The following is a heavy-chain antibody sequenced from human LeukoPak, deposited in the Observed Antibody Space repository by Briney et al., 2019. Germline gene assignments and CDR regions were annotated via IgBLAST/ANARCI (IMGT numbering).Heavy chain of an antibody. D-gene: IGHD3-22*01. CDR2: INHSGST. Sequence: SETLSLTCAVYGGSFSGYYWSWIRQPPGKGLEWIGEINHSGSTNYNPSLKSRVTISVDTSKNQFSLKLSSVTAADTAVYYCARGQPGRYYYDRSCYYYLDDWGQGTLVTVSS. CDR1: GGSFSGYY. V-gene: IGHV4-34*01. J-gene: IGHJ4*02. CDR3: ARGQPGRYYYDRSCYYYLDD.